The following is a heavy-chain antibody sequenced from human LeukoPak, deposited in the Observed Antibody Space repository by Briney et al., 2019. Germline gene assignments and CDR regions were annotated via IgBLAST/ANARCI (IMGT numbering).Heavy chain of an antibody. Sequence: GESLKISCKGSGYSFTSYWICWVRQMPGKGLEWMGIIYPGDSDTRYSPSFQCQVTISADKSISTAYLQWSSLKASDTAMYYCARREGEVGATNPLDYWGQGTLVTVSS. CDR3: ARREGEVGATNPLDY. V-gene: IGHV5-51*01. CDR1: GYSFTSYW. CDR2: IYPGDSDT. D-gene: IGHD1-26*01. J-gene: IGHJ4*02.